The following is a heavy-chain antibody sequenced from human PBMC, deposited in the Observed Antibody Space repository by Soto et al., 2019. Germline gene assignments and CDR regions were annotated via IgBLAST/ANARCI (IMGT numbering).Heavy chain of an antibody. D-gene: IGHD2-15*01. V-gene: IGHV4-31*03. CDR1: GGSISSGGYY. J-gene: IGHJ5*02. CDR3: ARDQGWVAAAIKYNWFDP. Sequence: QMQLQESGPGLVKPSQTLSLTCTVSGGSISSGGYYWSWIRQHPGKGLEWIGYIYYSGSTYYNPSLKCRVTISVDTSKHQFSLKLSSVTAADTAVYYCARDQGWVAAAIKYNWFDPWGQGTLVTVSA. CDR2: IYYSGST.